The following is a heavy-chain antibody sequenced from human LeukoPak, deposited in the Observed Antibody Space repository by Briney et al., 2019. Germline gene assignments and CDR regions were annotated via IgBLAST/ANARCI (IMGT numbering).Heavy chain of an antibody. V-gene: IGHV3-7*04. CDR3: ARWDRVAAAGRTEYFQH. J-gene: IGHJ1*01. CDR2: IKEDGSEK. CDR1: AFTFSSSW. Sequence: AGGSLRLSCAASAFTFSSSWMSWVRQAPGKGLEWVANIKEDGSEKYYVDSVKGRFIISRDNARNSLYLQMSSLGAEDTAVYYCARWDRVAAAGRTEYFQHWGQGTLVTVSS. D-gene: IGHD6-13*01.